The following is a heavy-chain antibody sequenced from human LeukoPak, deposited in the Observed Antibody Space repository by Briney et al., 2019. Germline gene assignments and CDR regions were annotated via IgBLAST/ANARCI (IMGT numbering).Heavy chain of an antibody. Sequence: PGGSLRLSCAASGFTFSSYAMHWVRQAPGKGLEWVAVISYDGSNKYYADSVKGRFTISRDNSKNTLYLQMNSLRAEDTAVYYCARGSLITMVRGVPYYYYMDVWGKGTTVTVSS. D-gene: IGHD3-10*01. J-gene: IGHJ6*03. CDR2: ISYDGSNK. CDR3: ARGSLITMVRGVPYYYYMDV. CDR1: GFTFSSYA. V-gene: IGHV3-30*04.